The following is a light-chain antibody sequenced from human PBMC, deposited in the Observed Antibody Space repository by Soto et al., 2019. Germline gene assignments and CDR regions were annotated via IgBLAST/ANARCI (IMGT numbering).Light chain of an antibody. V-gene: IGKV3-11*01. Sequence: VVLTQSPATLSLSPGERAILSCRASHSVEKYLVWYQQKPGQAPRLLIYDTSNRATGVPARFSGSGSETDFTLTISSLEPEDFAVYYCQQRKYWPPLTFGGGTKVELK. CDR2: DTS. CDR1: HSVEKY. J-gene: IGKJ4*01. CDR3: QQRKYWPPLT.